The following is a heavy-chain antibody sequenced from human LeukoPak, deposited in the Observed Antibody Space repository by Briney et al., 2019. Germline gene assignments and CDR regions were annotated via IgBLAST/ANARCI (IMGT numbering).Heavy chain of an antibody. D-gene: IGHD3-10*01. V-gene: IGHV3-23*01. CDR1: GSTFSSYA. CDR3: ARSLGYYASGSSPPNWFDP. J-gene: IGHJ5*02. Sequence: TGGSLRLSCAASGSTFSSYAMSWVRQAPGEGLEWVSGISGSGDSTYYADSVKGRFTISRDNSRNTLYLQINSLRAEDTAVYYCARSLGYYASGSSPPNWFDPWGRGALVTVSS. CDR2: ISGSGDST.